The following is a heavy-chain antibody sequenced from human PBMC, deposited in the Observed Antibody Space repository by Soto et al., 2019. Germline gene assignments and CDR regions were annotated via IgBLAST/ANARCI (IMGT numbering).Heavy chain of an antibody. V-gene: IGHV3-48*02. CDR2: ISSSSSTI. D-gene: IGHD3-22*01. CDR3: ARVPRYYYDSSGYYYFDY. J-gene: IGHJ4*02. CDR1: GFTFSSYS. Sequence: VQLVESGGGLVQPGGSLRLSCAASGFTFSSYSMNWVRQAPGKGLEWVSYISSSSSTIYYADSVKGRFTISRDNAKNSLYLQMNSLRDEDTAVYYCARVPRYYYDSSGYYYFDYWGQGTLVTVSS.